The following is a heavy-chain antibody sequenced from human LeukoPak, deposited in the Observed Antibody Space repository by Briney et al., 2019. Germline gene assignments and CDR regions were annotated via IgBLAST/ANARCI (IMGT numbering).Heavy chain of an antibody. J-gene: IGHJ6*02. CDR3: ARDGDCSGGSCYRFSDYYYGMDV. CDR2: ISSSSSYI. D-gene: IGHD2-15*01. V-gene: IGHV3-21*01. Sequence: GGSLRLSCAASGFTFSSYSMNWVRQAPGKGLEWVSSISSSSSYIYYADSVKGRFTISRDNAKNSLYLQMNSLRAEDTAVYYCARDGDCSGGSCYRFSDYYYGMDVWGRGTTVTVSS. CDR1: GFTFSSYS.